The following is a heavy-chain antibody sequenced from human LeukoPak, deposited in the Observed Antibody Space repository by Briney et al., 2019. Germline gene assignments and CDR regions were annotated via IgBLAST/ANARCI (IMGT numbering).Heavy chain of an antibody. V-gene: IGHV1-18*01. CDR2: ISSYNGNT. CDR1: GYTFTSYG. J-gene: IGHJ5*02. CDR3: ARAWEAVWFDP. Sequence: ASLKVSFKASGYTFTSYGSSWVRQAPGQGLEGMGWISSYNGNTNYAQTLQGRVTITTDTSTSTPYMELRSLRSDDTAVYYCARAWEAVWFDPWGQGTLVTVSS. D-gene: IGHD1-26*01.